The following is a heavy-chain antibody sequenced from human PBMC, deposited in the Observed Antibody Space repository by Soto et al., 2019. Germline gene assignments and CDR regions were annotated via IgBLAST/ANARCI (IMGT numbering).Heavy chain of an antibody. CDR1: GYTFSKFA. CDR2: INPGNGDT. D-gene: IGHD2-21*01. Sequence: GASVKVSCKAIGYTFSKFAVHWMRQSPGQSLEWMGWINPGNGDTQYSRNFQGRVTMTRDTSANTAYMELSSLRSEDTAVYYCTRDPLYCDATAACSASKNWLDPWGQGTLVTVSS. V-gene: IGHV1-3*01. CDR3: TRDPLYCDATAACSASKNWLDP. J-gene: IGHJ5*02.